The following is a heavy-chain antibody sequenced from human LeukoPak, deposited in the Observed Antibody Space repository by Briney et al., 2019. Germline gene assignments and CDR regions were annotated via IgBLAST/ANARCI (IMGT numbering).Heavy chain of an antibody. D-gene: IGHD6-19*01. V-gene: IGHV4-59*01. J-gene: IGHJ4*02. CDR3: ARGRGWPYFDY. CDR2: IYYSGST. CDR1: GGSISSYY. Sequence: PSETLSLTCTVSGGSISSYYWSWIRQPPGKGLEWIGYIYYSGSTNYNPSLKSRVTISVDTSKNQFSLKLSSVTAADTAVYYCARGRGWPYFDYWGQGTLVTVSS.